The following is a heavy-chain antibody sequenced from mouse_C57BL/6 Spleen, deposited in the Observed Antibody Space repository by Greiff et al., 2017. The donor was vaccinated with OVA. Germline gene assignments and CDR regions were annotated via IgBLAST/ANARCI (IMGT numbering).Heavy chain of an antibody. V-gene: IGHV1-69*01. CDR2: IDPSDSYT. J-gene: IGHJ2*01. CDR3: ASYGHYFDY. CDR1: GYTFTSYW. D-gene: IGHD1-1*02. Sequence: VQLQQPGAELVMPGASVKLSCKASGYTFTSYWMPWVKQRPGQGLEWIGEIDPSDSYTNYNQKFKGKSTLTVDKSSSTAYMQLSSLTSEDSAVYYCASYGHYFDYWGQGTTLTVSS.